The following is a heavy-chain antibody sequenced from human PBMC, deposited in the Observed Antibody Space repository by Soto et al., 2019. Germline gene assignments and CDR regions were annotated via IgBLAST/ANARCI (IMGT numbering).Heavy chain of an antibody. J-gene: IGHJ5*02. Sequence: GGSLRLSCAASGFTFSSYAMSWVRQFPGKGLEWVSVISGSGGSTDYADSVKGRFTISRGNSKNTLYLQMNSLRAEDTALYYCAKHRYYDSSGYNNWFDPWGQGTLVTVSS. CDR2: ISGSGGST. D-gene: IGHD3-22*01. CDR3: AKHRYYDSSGYNNWFDP. CDR1: GFTFSSYA. V-gene: IGHV3-23*01.